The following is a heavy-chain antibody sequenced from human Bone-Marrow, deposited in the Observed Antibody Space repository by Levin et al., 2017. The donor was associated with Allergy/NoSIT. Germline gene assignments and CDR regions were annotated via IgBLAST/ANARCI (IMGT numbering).Heavy chain of an antibody. CDR3: ARATKQGITIFGVGNWFDP. D-gene: IGHD3-3*01. CDR2: IYYSGST. V-gene: IGHV4-31*03. J-gene: IGHJ5*02. Sequence: SETLSLTCTVSGGSISSGGYYWSWIRQHPGKGLEWIGYIYYSGSTYYNPSLKSRVTISVDTSKNQFSLKLSSVTAADTAVYYCARATKQGITIFGVGNWFDPWGQGTLVTVSS. CDR1: GGSISSGGYY.